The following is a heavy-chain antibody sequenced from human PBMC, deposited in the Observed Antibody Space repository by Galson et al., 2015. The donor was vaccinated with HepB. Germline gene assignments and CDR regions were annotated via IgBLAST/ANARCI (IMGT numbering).Heavy chain of an antibody. CDR1: GFTFSDYY. CDR3: ARFSSENSWYRLWFDS. D-gene: IGHD3-22*01. J-gene: IGHJ5*01. Sequence: SLRLSCAASGFTFSDYYMSWIRQAPGKGLEWVSYIGRSGSPIFYADSVKGRFTISRDNAKKSLFLQMESLRAEDTAIYYCARFSSENSWYRLWFDSWGQGSPVTVSS. CDR2: IGRSGSPI. V-gene: IGHV3-11*01.